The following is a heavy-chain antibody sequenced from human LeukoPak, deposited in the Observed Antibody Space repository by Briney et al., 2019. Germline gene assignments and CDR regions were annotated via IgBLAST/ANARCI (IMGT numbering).Heavy chain of an antibody. J-gene: IGHJ4*02. CDR2: ISGSGGST. D-gene: IGHD5-12*01. V-gene: IGHV3-23*01. CDR3: AKSQGWLRFHFDY. CDR1: GFTFSSYA. Sequence: QSGGSLRLSCAASGFTFSSYAMSWVRQAPGKGLEWVSAISGSGGSTYYADSVKGRFTISRDNSKNTLYLQMNSLRAEDAAVYYCAKSQGWLRFHFDYWGQGTLVTVSS.